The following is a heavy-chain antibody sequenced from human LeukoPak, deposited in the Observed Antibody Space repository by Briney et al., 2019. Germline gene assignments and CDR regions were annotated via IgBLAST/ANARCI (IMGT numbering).Heavy chain of an antibody. CDR3: ASSSIADPDAFDI. J-gene: IGHJ3*02. CDR1: GFTFSSYW. D-gene: IGHD6-6*01. Sequence: GGSLRLSCAASGFTFSSYWMSWVRQAPGKGLEWVSSISSSSSYIYYADSVKGRFTISRDNAKNSLYLQMNSLRAEDTAVYYCASSSIADPDAFDIWGQGTMVTVSS. CDR2: ISSSSSYI. V-gene: IGHV3-21*01.